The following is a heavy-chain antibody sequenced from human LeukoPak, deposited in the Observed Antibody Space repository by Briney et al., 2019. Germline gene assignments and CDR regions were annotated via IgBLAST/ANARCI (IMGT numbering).Heavy chain of an antibody. J-gene: IGHJ3*02. CDR2: IYYSGST. Sequence: SETLSLTCTVSGGSISSYYWSWVRQPPGKGLEWIGYIYYSGSTNYNPSLKSRVTISVDTSKNQFSLKLSSVTAADTAVYYCARLVDAFDIWGQGTMVTVSS. CDR1: GGSISSYY. CDR3: ARLVDAFDI. V-gene: IGHV4-59*08.